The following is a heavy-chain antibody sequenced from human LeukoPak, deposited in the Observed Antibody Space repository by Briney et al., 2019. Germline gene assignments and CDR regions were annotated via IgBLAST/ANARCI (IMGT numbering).Heavy chain of an antibody. D-gene: IGHD4-11*01. CDR1: GFTFSNYW. J-gene: IGHJ4*02. CDR3: AKDRDSNWYPYFEY. Sequence: GGSLRLSCAASGFTFSNYWMSWVRQAPGKGLEWVTNIKQDGSEKYYVDSVKGRFTISRDNSRNSLYLDINSLRTEDTAVYYCAKDRDSNWYPYFEYWGQGTLITVSS. V-gene: IGHV3-7*03. CDR2: IKQDGSEK.